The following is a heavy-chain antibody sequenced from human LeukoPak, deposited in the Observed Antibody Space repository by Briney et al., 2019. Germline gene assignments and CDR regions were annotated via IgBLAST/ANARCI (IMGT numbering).Heavy chain of an antibody. Sequence: GGSLRLSCAASGFTFSSYGMHWVRQAPGKGLEWVAVISYDGSNKYYADSVKGQFTISRDNSKNTLYLQMNSLRAEDTAVYYCAKPYSNKNFFDYWGQGTLVTVSS. D-gene: IGHD6-13*01. V-gene: IGHV3-30*18. CDR2: ISYDGSNK. J-gene: IGHJ4*02. CDR1: GFTFSSYG. CDR3: AKPYSNKNFFDY.